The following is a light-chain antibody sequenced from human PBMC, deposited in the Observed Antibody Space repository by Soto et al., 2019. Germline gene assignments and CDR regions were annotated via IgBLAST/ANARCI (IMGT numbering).Light chain of an antibody. V-gene: IGKV4-1*01. J-gene: IGKJ1*01. Sequence: DIVMTQSPDSLAVSLGERATINCKSSQSVLYSSNNKNYLAWYQQKPGQPPKPLIYWASTRESGVPDRFSGSGSGTDFTLTINSLQAEDVAVYYCQQYYTPPATFGQGTKVEIK. CDR1: QSVLYSSNNKNY. CDR2: WAS. CDR3: QQYYTPPAT.